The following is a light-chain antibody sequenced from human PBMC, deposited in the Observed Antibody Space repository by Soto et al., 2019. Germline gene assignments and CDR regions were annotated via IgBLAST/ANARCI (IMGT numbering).Light chain of an antibody. CDR1: SSDIGVYNY. V-gene: IGLV2-8*01. J-gene: IGLJ1*01. CDR2: EVS. CDR3: SSYAGSNNLYV. Sequence: QSALTQPPSASGSPGQSVTSSRTGTSSDIGVYNYVSWYQQHPGKAPKLMIYEVSERPSGVPDRFSGSKSGNTASLTVSGLQTEDEADYYCSSYAGSNNLYVFGTGTKLTVL.